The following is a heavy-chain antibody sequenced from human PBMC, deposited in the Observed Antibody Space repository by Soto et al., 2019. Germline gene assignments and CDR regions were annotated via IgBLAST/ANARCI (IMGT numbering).Heavy chain of an antibody. J-gene: IGHJ4*02. CDR1: GGTFSSYA. Sequence: SVKVSCKASGGTFSSYAISWVRLAPGQGLEWMGGIIPIFGTANYAQKFQGRVTITADESTSTAYMELSSLRSEDTAVYYCARDTVDNMGMATIYSWGQGTLVTVSS. D-gene: IGHD5-12*01. CDR3: ARDTVDNMGMATIYS. V-gene: IGHV1-69*13. CDR2: IIPIFGTA.